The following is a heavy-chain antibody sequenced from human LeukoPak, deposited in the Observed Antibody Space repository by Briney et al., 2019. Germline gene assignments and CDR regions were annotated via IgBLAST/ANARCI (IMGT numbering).Heavy chain of an antibody. CDR1: GGSFSGYY. CDR2: VNHSGST. Sequence: SETLSLTCAVYGGSFSGYYWSWIRQPPGKGLEWIGEVNHSGSTNYNPSLKSRVTISVDTSKNQFSLKVSSVTAADTAVYYCARQVVAAATTFDYWGQGTLVTVSS. CDR3: ARQVVAAATTFDY. D-gene: IGHD2-15*01. V-gene: IGHV4-34*01. J-gene: IGHJ4*02.